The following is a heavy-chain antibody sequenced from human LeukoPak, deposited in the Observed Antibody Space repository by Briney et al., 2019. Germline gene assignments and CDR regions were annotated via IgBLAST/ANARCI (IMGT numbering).Heavy chain of an antibody. CDR3: ARGVLRGVVHFAS. Sequence: ETSETLSLTCNVSGDSMSLYYWSWIRQPPEKGLEWIGYISYIGSTHYKPSLKSRLTISIDTSKNQFSLKLTSVTAADTAVYYCARGVLRGVVHFASWGQGPLVTVSS. J-gene: IGHJ4*02. CDR1: GDSMSLYY. CDR2: ISYIGST. D-gene: IGHD3-10*01. V-gene: IGHV4-59*01.